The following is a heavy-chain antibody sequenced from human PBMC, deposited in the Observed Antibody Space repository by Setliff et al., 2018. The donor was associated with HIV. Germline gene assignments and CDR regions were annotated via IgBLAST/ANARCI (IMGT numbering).Heavy chain of an antibody. CDR1: GYTFSSYG. D-gene: IGHD2-15*01. J-gene: IGHJ4*02. CDR2: INPYSGKT. CDR3: ARERPYCSGGSCYGLNYFDC. Sequence: ASVKVSCKASGYTFSSYGISWVRQAPGQGLEWMGWINPYSGKTKYAQNLQGRVTMTTDTSTSPADMELRSLRSDDTAMCYCARERPYCSGGSCYGLNYFDCWGQGTLVTISS. V-gene: IGHV1-18*04.